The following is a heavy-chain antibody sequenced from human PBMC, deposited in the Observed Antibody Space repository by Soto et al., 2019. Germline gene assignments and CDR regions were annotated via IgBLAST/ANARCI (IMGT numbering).Heavy chain of an antibody. CDR2: VSTYNSNT. Sequence: AASVKVSCKTSGYTFSDYGLAWLRQAPGQRPEWMGWVSTYNSNTNYAQKFQGRVTMTTDTSTTTTSMELRSLRSDDTAVYYCARELNTDSSAYYSFAYWGQGTLVTVS. V-gene: IGHV1-18*01. CDR1: GYTFSDYG. CDR3: ARELNTDSSAYYSFAY. J-gene: IGHJ4*02. D-gene: IGHD3-22*01.